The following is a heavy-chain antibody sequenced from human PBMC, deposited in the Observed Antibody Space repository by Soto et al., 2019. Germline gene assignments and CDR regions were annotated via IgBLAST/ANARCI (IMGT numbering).Heavy chain of an antibody. CDR1: GDPISSSAYF. CDR2: VYHSGSS. CDR3: AREGFSSGLKSFQH. Sequence: QLHLQESGPGLVKPSETLSLTCTVSGDPISSSAYFWDWVRQPPGKGLEWIGGVYHSGSSYYNPSLKSRVTISVDTTKNQVSLNLSSVTAADTAVYYCAREGFSSGLKSFQHWGQGTPVTVSS. D-gene: IGHD6-19*01. V-gene: IGHV4-39*02. J-gene: IGHJ1*01.